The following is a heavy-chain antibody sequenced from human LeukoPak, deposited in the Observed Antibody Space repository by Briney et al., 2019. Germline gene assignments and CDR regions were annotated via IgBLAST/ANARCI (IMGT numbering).Heavy chain of an antibody. D-gene: IGHD6-19*01. J-gene: IGHJ5*02. V-gene: IGHV4-38-2*01. CDR1: DYSISSPYF. Sequence: PSETLSLTCAVSDYSISSPYFWGWIRQPPGKGLEWIWSIYHSGTTYYNPSLESRVTISVDTSKNQFSLKRSSVTAADTAIYYCARGDGGASWLVHFWFDPWGPGTLVTVSS. CDR2: IYHSGTT. CDR3: ARGDGGASWLVHFWFDP.